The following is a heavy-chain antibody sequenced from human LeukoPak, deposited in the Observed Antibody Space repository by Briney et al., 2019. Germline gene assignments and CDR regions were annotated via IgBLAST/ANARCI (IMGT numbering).Heavy chain of an antibody. J-gene: IGHJ4*02. CDR2: ISGSGDST. D-gene: IGHD3-22*01. Sequence: PGGSLRLSCAASGFTFSSYAMSWVRRAPGKGLEWVSVISGSGDSTYYADSVKGRFTISRDNSKNTLYLQMNSLRAEDMAVYYCAKDIAYDRSGYYYSYFDHWGQGTLVTVSS. CDR3: AKDIAYDRSGYYYSYFDH. V-gene: IGHV3-23*01. CDR1: GFTFSSYA.